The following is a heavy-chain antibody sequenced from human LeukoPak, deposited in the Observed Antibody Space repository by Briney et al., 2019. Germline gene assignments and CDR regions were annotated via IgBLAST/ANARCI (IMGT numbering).Heavy chain of an antibody. J-gene: IGHJ4*02. D-gene: IGHD3-22*01. V-gene: IGHV3-23*01. Sequence: PGESLTLSCAASGFTFSSYAMSWVRQAPGKGLEWVGGISGSAVDTYYAVFVKGGFTISRESSKHSLYLQMNSLRAGGASVSFSAKLSFYDISGYYIDYWGQGTLVTVSP. CDR2: ISGSAVDT. CDR1: GFTFSSYA. CDR3: AKLSFYDISGYYIDY.